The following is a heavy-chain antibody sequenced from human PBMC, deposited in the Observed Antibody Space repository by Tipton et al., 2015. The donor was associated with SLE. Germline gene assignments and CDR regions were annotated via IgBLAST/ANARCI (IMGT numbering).Heavy chain of an antibody. CDR1: GFTLKTFP. CDR2: ISGSGGST. Sequence: SLRLSCAASGFTLKTFPMSWVRQAPGKGLEWVSSISGSGGSTYNADSVKGRFTVSRDNSQNTLFLQMNSLRVGDTGVYYCAKASMSNGYYRTNWFDLWGQGTLVTVSS. J-gene: IGHJ5*02. CDR3: AKASMSNGYYRTNWFDL. D-gene: IGHD3-3*01. V-gene: IGHV3-23*01.